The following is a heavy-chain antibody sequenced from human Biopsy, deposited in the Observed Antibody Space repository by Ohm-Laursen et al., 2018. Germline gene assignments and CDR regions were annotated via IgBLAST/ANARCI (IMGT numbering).Heavy chain of an antibody. CDR2: IFNSANT. D-gene: IGHD3-22*01. CDR1: GGSISSGGFY. CDR3: ARGDYFDSNGYFWFDP. Sequence: TLSLTCTVSGGSISSGGFYWSWIRQRPGKGLEWIGYIFNSANTYYNPSLKNLITISGDTSKNQFFLKLNSVAAADTAVYYCARGDYFDSNGYFWFDPWGQGTLVTVSS. V-gene: IGHV4-31*01. J-gene: IGHJ5*02.